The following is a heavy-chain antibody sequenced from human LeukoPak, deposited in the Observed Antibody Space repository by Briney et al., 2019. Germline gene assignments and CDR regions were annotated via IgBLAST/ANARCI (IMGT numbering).Heavy chain of an antibody. V-gene: IGHV3-21*01. CDR2: INPRGDDK. CDR3: VRGGLGVGMDV. J-gene: IGHJ6*02. CDR1: GFTFSPYA. Sequence: GGSLRLSCAASGFTFSPYAMVWVRQAPGKGLEWVSSINPRGDDKFYADSVKGRFTIPRDNGQDSLYLQMNSLRDEDTGVYYCVRGGLGVGMDVWGQGTTVTVSS. D-gene: IGHD2-8*01.